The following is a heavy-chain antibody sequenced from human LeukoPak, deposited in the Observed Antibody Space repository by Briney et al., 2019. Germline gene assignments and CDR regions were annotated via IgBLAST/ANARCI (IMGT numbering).Heavy chain of an antibody. CDR3: ARRWGQAVDY. D-gene: IGHD1-26*01. CDR1: GFTFSSYS. Sequence: GGSLRLSCAASGFTFSSYSMNWVRQAPGKGLEWVSYISSSSSTIYYADSVKGRFTISRDNAKNSLYLQMNSLRAEDTAVYYCARRWGQAVDYWGQGTLVTVSS. V-gene: IGHV3-48*04. CDR2: ISSSSSTI. J-gene: IGHJ4*02.